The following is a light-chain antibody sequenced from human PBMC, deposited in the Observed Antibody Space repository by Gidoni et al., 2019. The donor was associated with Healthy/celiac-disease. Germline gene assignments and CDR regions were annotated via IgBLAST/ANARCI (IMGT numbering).Light chain of an antibody. CDR2: LGS. CDR3: MQALQTPPT. V-gene: IGKV2-28*01. Sequence: DIVMTQSPLSLPVTPGEPASITCRSSQSLLHSNGYNYLDWYLQKPGQSQQILIYLGSNRASGVPDRVSGSGSGTDFTLKISRVEAEDVGVYYCMQALQTPPTFGGGTKVEIK. J-gene: IGKJ4*01. CDR1: QSLLHSNGYNY.